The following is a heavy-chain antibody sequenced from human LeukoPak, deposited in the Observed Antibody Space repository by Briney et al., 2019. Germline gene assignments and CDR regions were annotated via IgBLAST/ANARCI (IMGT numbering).Heavy chain of an antibody. CDR1: GGSISSYY. J-gene: IGHJ4*02. D-gene: IGHD5-24*01. CDR2: IYYSGST. CDR3: ARHWRDGYNQALFDY. Sequence: SETLSLTCTVSGGSISSYYWSWIRQPPGKGLEWIGYIYYSGSTNYTPSLKSRVTISVDTSKNQFSLKLSSVTAADTAVYYCARHWRDGYNQALFDYWGQGTLVTVSS. V-gene: IGHV4-59*08.